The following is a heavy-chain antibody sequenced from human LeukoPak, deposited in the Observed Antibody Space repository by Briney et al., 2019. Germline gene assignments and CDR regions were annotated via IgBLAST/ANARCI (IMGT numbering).Heavy chain of an antibody. Sequence: GGSLRLSCAASGFTFSNYLMNWVRQAPGKGLEWVSYISTTSTTVYYADSVKGRFTISRDNAGRSLYLQMNSLRADDTAVYYCAREVTISGTPGGFDYWGQGTLVTVSS. J-gene: IGHJ4*02. CDR2: ISTTSTTV. CDR1: GFTFSNYL. D-gene: IGHD1-20*01. V-gene: IGHV3-48*01. CDR3: AREVTISGTPGGFDY.